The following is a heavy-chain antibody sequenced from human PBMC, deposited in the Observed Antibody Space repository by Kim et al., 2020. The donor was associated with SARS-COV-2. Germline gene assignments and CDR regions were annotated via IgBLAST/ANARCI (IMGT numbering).Heavy chain of an antibody. CDR2: IDYSGST. D-gene: IGHD2-2*01. CDR1: GGSISSGGYY. Sequence: SETLSLTCTVSGGSISSGGYYWSWIRQHPGKGLEWIGYIDYSGSTYYNPSLKSRVTISVDTSKNQFSLKLSSVTAADTAVYYCARVVIVVVPAAPWRFDMDVWGKGTTVTVSS. V-gene: IGHV4-31*03. CDR3: ARVVIVVVPAAPWRFDMDV. J-gene: IGHJ6*03.